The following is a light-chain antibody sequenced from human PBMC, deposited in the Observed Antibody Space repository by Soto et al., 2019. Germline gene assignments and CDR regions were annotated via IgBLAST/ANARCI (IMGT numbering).Light chain of an antibody. V-gene: IGLV2-8*01. J-gene: IGLJ3*02. CDR2: EVS. CDR1: SSDVGAYNF. CDR3: SSYPGGHHLWV. Sequence: QSALTQPPSASGSPGQSVTVSCTGSSSDVGAYNFVSWYQQRPGKAPKLMIYEVSKRPSGVPDRFSGAKSGNTASLTVSGLQAEDEADYYCSSYPGGHHLWVFGGGTKLTVL.